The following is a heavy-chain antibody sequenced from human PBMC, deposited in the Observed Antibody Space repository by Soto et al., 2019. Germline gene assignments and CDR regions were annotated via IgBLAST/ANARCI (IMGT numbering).Heavy chain of an antibody. CDR1: GGSISSGDYY. V-gene: IGHV4-30-4*01. Sequence: SETLSLTCTVSGGSISSGDYYWSWIRQPPGKGLEWIGYIYYSGSTYYNPSLKSRVTISVDTSKNQFSLKLSSVTAADTAVYYCARAASGFGELFDYWGQGTMVTVSS. D-gene: IGHD3-10*01. CDR2: IYYSGST. CDR3: ARAASGFGELFDY. J-gene: IGHJ4*02.